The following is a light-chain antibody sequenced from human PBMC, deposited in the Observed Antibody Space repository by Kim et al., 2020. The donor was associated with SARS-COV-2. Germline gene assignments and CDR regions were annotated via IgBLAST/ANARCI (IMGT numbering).Light chain of an antibody. V-gene: IGLV4-69*01. Sequence: GASVKLTWTLSSGHSSYAIAWHQQQTEKGPRYLMKVNGDGSHTKGDGIPDRFSGSSSGAERYLTISSLQSEDETDYYCQTWGTGWVFGGGTKLTVL. CDR1: SGHSSYA. CDR2: VNGDGSH. CDR3: QTWGTGWV. J-gene: IGLJ3*02.